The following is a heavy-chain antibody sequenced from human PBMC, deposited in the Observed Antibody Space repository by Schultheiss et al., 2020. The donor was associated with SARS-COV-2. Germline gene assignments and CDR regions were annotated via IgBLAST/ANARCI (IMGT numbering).Heavy chain of an antibody. CDR1: GFTFSSYG. Sequence: GGSLRLSCAASGFTFSSYGMHWVRQAPGKGLEWVANIKQDGSEKYYVDSVKGRFTISRDNSKNTLYLQMNSLRAEDTAVYYCAGAPDCGGGSCYNSYYYGLDVWAQGTTVTVSS. J-gene: IGHJ6*02. CDR3: AGAPDCGGGSCYNSYYYGLDV. CDR2: IKQDGSEK. V-gene: IGHV3-7*01. D-gene: IGHD2-15*01.